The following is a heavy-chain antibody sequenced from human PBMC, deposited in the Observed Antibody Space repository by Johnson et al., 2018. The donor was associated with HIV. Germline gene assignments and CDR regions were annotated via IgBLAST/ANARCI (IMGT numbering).Heavy chain of an antibody. CDR2: ISYDGSNK. V-gene: IGHV3-30*03. Sequence: QVKLVESGGGLVKPGGSLRLSCAASGFTFSNAWMSWVRQAPGKGLAWVAVISYDGSNKYYADSVKGRFTISRDNSKNTLYLQMNSMRAEDTAVYYCARVYSSSSAHAFDIRGQGTMVTVSS. D-gene: IGHD6-6*01. CDR1: GFTFSNAW. J-gene: IGHJ3*02. CDR3: ARVYSSSSAHAFDI.